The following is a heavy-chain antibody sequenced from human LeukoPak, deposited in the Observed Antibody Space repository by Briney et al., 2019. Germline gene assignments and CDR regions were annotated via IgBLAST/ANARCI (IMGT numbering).Heavy chain of an antibody. CDR2: ISSSGSTI. CDR3: AKKKGGYSYGSVLIDY. CDR1: GFTFSSYE. D-gene: IGHD5-18*01. J-gene: IGHJ4*02. Sequence: GGSLRLSCAASGFTFSSYEMNWVRQAPGKGLEGVSYISSSGSTIYYADAVKGRFTISRDNSKNTLYLQMNSVRAEDTALCYCAKKKGGYSYGSVLIDYWGQGTLVTVSS. V-gene: IGHV3-48*03.